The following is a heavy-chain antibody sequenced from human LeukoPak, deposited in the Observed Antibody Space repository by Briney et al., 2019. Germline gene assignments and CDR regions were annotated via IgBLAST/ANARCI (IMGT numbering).Heavy chain of an antibody. CDR2: ISAYNGNT. CDR3: ARVWVPDHSGSYQNGYYFDY. J-gene: IGHJ4*02. CDR1: GGTFTSYG. D-gene: IGHD1-26*01. Sequence: GASVKVSCKASGGTFTSYGISWVRQAPGQGLEWMGWISAYNGNTNYAQKLQGRVTMTTDTSTSTAYMELRSLRSDDTAVYYCARVWVPDHSGSYQNGYYFDYWGQGTLVTVSS. V-gene: IGHV1-18*01.